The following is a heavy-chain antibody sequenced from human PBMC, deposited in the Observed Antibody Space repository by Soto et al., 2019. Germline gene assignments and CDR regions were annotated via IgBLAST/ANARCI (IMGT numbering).Heavy chain of an antibody. Sequence: GASVKVSCKASGYTFSSYGISWVRQAPGQRLEWMGWINAGNGNTKYSQKFQGRVTITRDTSASTAYMELSSLRSEDTAVYYCARDPPAAQDYYYGMDVWGQGTTVTVSS. D-gene: IGHD2-15*01. V-gene: IGHV1-3*01. J-gene: IGHJ6*02. CDR1: GYTFSSYG. CDR3: ARDPPAAQDYYYGMDV. CDR2: INAGNGNT.